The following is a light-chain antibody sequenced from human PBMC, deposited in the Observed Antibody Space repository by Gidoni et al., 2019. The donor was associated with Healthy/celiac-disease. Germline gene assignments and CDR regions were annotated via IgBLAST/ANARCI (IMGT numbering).Light chain of an antibody. V-gene: IGKV1-33*01. J-gene: IGKJ5*01. CDR1: QDISNY. CDR3: QQYDNLPPFT. Sequence: DIQMTQSPSSLSASVGDRVTITCQASQDISNYLNWYQQKPGKAPKLLIYDASNLETGVPSRFSGSGSGTDFTFTISSLQPEDIATYYCQQYDNLPPFTFGQXTRLEIK. CDR2: DAS.